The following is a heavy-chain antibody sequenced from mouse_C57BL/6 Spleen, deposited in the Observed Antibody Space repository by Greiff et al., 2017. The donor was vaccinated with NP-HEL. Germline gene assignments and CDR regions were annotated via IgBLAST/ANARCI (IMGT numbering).Heavy chain of an antibody. CDR1: GFTFSDFY. Sequence: EVNVVESGGGLVQSGRSLRLSCATSGFTFSDFYMEWVRQAPGKGLEWIAASRNKANDYTTEYSASVKGRFIVSRDTSQSILYLQMNALRAEDTAIYYCARDGDYYGEGWFAYWGQGTLVTVSA. D-gene: IGHD1-1*01. V-gene: IGHV7-1*01. CDR3: ARDGDYYGEGWFAY. J-gene: IGHJ3*01. CDR2: SRNKANDYTT.